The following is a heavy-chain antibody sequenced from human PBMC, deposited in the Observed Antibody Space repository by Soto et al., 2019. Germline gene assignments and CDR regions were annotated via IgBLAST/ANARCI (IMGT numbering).Heavy chain of an antibody. Sequence: ASVQVSCQASGYTFTSYAMHWVRQAPGQRLEWMGWINAGNGNTKYSQKFQGRVTITRDTSASTAYMELSSLRSEDTAVYYCARQAEGGYNYAYWGQGTLVTVSS. D-gene: IGHD5-12*01. CDR2: INAGNGNT. CDR3: ARQAEGGYNYAY. V-gene: IGHV1-3*01. J-gene: IGHJ4*02. CDR1: GYTFTSYA.